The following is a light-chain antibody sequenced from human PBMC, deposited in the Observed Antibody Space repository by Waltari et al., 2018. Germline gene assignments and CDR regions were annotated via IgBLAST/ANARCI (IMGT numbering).Light chain of an antibody. J-gene: IGKJ4*01. CDR2: DAS. Sequence: EIVLTQSPATLSLSPGERATLSCRASQSVSTYLGWYQQKPGQAPRLLIYDASNRATGIPARFSGSGSGTDFTLTISSLEPEDFAVYYCRQRSNWTLTFGGGTKVEIK. V-gene: IGKV3-11*01. CDR3: RQRSNWTLT. CDR1: QSVSTY.